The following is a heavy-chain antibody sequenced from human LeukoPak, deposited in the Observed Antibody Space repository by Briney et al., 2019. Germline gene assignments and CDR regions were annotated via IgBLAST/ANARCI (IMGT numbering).Heavy chain of an antibody. Sequence: SETLSLTCTVSGGSISSYYWSWIRQPPGKGLEWIGYIYYSGSTNYNPSLKSRVTISVDTSKNQFSLKLSSVTAADTAVYYCARSGVKADAFDIWGQGTMVTVSS. V-gene: IGHV4-59*12. D-gene: IGHD2-15*01. CDR3: ARSGVKADAFDI. CDR1: GGSISSYY. J-gene: IGHJ3*02. CDR2: IYYSGST.